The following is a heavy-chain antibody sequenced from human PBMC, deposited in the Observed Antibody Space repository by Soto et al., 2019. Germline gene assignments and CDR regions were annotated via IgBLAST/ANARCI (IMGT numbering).Heavy chain of an antibody. J-gene: IGHJ2*01. D-gene: IGHD2-2*01. CDR3: AKDHCRSTSCYFSPSWYFDL. V-gene: IGHV3-30*18. Sequence: QVQLVESGGGVVQPGRSLRLSCAASGFTFSSYGLHWVRQAPGKGLEWVAVISYDGSNKYYADSVKGRFTISRDNSKNPLYLQLNSLGAEDTAVYYCAKDHCRSTSCYFSPSWYFDLWGRGTLVTVSS. CDR1: GFTFSSYG. CDR2: ISYDGSNK.